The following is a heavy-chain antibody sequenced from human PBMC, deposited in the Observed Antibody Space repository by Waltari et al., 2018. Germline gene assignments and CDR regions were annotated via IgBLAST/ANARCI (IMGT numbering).Heavy chain of an antibody. D-gene: IGHD1-26*01. Sequence: EMQLVESGGGLVQPGGSLRLSCSGSGSIFNRYNMNWVRQAPGKGLEWISYICSSSSAIYYADSVKGRFTISKDTAKKSLYLQMNSLRAEDTAVYYCAVGGVISGGAAYWGQGTLVTVSS. CDR1: GSIFNRYN. CDR3: AVGGVISGGAAY. V-gene: IGHV3-48*04. CDR2: ICSSSSAI. J-gene: IGHJ4*02.